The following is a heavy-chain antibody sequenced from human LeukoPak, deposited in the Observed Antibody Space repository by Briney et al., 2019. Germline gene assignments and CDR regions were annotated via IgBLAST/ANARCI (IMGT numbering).Heavy chain of an antibody. CDR3: ASYNDFWSGYYDY. CDR2: IYHTGST. CDR1: GGSFSSTSYY. V-gene: IGHV4-39*07. J-gene: IGHJ4*02. Sequence: SETLSLTCTVSGGSFSSTSYYWGWIRQPPGKGLEWIANIYHTGSTYYNPSLKSRVTISVDTSKNQFSLKLSSVTAADTAVYYCASYNDFWSGYYDYWGQGTLVTVSS. D-gene: IGHD3-3*01.